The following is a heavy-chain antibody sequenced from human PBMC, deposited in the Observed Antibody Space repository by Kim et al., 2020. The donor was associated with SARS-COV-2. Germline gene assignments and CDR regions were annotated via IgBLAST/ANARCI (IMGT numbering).Heavy chain of an antibody. Sequence: AHSVKGRFTISRANAENRLIMQVNSLRAEDTAVYFCARGRTETAAVTDYWGQGTLVTVSS. D-gene: IGHD5-18*01. CDR3: ARGRTETAAVTDY. V-gene: IGHV3-74*01. J-gene: IGHJ4*02.